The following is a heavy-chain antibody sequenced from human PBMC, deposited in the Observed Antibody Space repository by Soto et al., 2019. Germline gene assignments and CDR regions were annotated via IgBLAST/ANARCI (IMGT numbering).Heavy chain of an antibody. CDR3: AKYNSCIFCSCCGSSAVAGALTAYYGMDV. Sequence: GGSLRLSCAASGFTFSSYSISWVRQAPWKGLEWVSAISGSGVSTYYADSVKGRFTISRDNSKNTLYLQMNSLRAEDTAVYYCAKYNSCIFCSCCGSSAVAGALTAYYGMDVWGQGTTVTVCS. V-gene: IGHV3-23*01. D-gene: IGHD6-19*01. J-gene: IGHJ6*02. CDR2: ISGSGVST. CDR1: GFTFSSYS.